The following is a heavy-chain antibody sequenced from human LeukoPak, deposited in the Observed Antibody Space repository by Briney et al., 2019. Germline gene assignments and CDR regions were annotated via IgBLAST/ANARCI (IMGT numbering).Heavy chain of an antibody. CDR3: ARGGVRGYLGYCSGASCYPLQH. D-gene: IGHD2-15*01. CDR2: IYYSGST. J-gene: IGHJ1*01. V-gene: IGHV4-59*12. Sequence: SETLSLTCTVSGGSISSYYWSWIRQPPGKGLGWIGYIYYSGSTNYKPSLKNRVTISVDTSKNQFSLKLSSVTAADTDVYYCARGGVRGYLGYCSGASCYPLQHWGQGTLVTVSS. CDR1: GGSISSYY.